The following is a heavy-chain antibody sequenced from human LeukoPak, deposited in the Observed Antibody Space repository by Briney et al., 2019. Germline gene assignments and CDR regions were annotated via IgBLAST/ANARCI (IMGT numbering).Heavy chain of an antibody. V-gene: IGHV1-18*01. CDR3: ARVPPFITMIVVVSDAFDI. CDR2: ISAYNGNT. D-gene: IGHD3-22*01. J-gene: IGHJ3*02. CDR1: GYTFTSYG. Sequence: GASVKVSCKASGYTFTSYGISWVRQAPGQGLEWMGWISAYNGNTNYAQKLQGRVTMTTDTSTSTAYMELRSLRSDDTAVYYCARVPPFITMIVVVSDAFDIWGQGTMVTVSS.